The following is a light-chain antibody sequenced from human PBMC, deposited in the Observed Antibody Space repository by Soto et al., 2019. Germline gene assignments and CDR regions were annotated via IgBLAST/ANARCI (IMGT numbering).Light chain of an antibody. CDR3: PQYGSSPYT. J-gene: IGKJ2*01. CDR2: GAS. CDR1: LSVSSSY. Sequence: EIVLTQSPGTLSLSPGERATLSCRASLSVSSSYFAWYQQKPGQAPRLLIYGASGRATGIPDRFSGSGSGTDFTLTLKRLEPEDHAVYYCPQYGSSPYTFGQGTKLEIK. V-gene: IGKV3-20*01.